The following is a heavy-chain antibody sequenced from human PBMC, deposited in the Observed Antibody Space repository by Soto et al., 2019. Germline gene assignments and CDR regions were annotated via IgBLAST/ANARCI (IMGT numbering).Heavy chain of an antibody. D-gene: IGHD3-3*01. CDR3: ARGAYDFWSGSYYYGMDV. J-gene: IGHJ6*02. V-gene: IGHV3-74*01. CDR1: GFTFSSYW. CDR2: INSDGSST. Sequence: PGGSLRLSCAASGFTFSSYWMHWVRQAPGKGLVWVSRINSDGSSTSYADSVKGRFTISRDNAKNTLYLQMNSLRAEDTAVYYCARGAYDFWSGSYYYGMDVWGQGTTVTVSS.